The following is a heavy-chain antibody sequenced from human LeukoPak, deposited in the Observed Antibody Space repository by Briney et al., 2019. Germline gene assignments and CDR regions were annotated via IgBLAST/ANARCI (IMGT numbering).Heavy chain of an antibody. Sequence: PSETLSLTCTVSGGSISSSSYYWGWIRQPPGKGLEWIGEINHSGSTNYNPSLKSRVTISVDTSKNQFSLKLSSVTAADTAVYYCARAVNYSSSSGVDYWGQGTLVTVSS. CDR2: INHSGST. V-gene: IGHV4-39*07. J-gene: IGHJ4*02. D-gene: IGHD6-6*01. CDR1: GGSISSSSYY. CDR3: ARAVNYSSSSGVDY.